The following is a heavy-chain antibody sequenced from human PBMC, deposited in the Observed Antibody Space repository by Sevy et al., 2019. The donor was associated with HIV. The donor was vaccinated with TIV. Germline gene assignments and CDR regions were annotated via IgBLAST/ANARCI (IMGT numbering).Heavy chain of an antibody. CDR2: IYHSGST. J-gene: IGHJ4*02. V-gene: IGHV4-38-2*01. Sequence: SETLSLTCAVSGYSISSGYYWGWIRQPPGKGLEWIGSIYHSGSTYYNPSLKSRVTISVDTPKNQFSLKLSSVTAADTAVYYCARAIRNYCSSTSCERGPFDYWGQGTLVTVSS. CDR3: ARAIRNYCSSTSCERGPFDY. CDR1: GYSISSGYY. D-gene: IGHD2-2*01.